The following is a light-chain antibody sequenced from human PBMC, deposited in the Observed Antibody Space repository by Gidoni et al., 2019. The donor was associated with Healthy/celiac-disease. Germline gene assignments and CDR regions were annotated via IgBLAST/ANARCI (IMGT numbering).Light chain of an antibody. J-gene: IGKJ3*01. Sequence: DIQMTQSPSTLSASVGDRVTISCRASQSISSWLAWYPQKPGKAPKLLIYDAYSLESGVPSRFSGSGSETEFTLTISSLQPDDFATYYCQQYNSYSFTFGPGTKVDIK. CDR1: QSISSW. CDR2: DAY. CDR3: QQYNSYSFT. V-gene: IGKV1-5*01.